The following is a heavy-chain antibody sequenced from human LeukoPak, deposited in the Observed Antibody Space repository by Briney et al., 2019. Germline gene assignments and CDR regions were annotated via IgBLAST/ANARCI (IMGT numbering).Heavy chain of an antibody. D-gene: IGHD3-3*01. J-gene: IGHJ6*02. CDR2: IYYSGST. CDR1: GGSISSYY. V-gene: IGHV4-59*01. Sequence: SETLSLTCTVSGGSISSYYWSWIRQPPGTGLEWIGYIYYSGSTNYNPSLKSRVTISVDTSKNQFSLKLSSVTAADTAVYYCARDPEGDFGGMDVWGQGTTVTVSS. CDR3: ARDPEGDFGGMDV.